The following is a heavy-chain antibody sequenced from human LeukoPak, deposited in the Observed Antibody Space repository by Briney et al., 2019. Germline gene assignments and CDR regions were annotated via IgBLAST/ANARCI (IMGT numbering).Heavy chain of an antibody. CDR2: LSSDNYTI. D-gene: IGHD3-16*01. J-gene: IGHJ5*02. CDR1: GITFSSYS. V-gene: IGHV3-48*01. CDR3: ARVATDGGGFVP. Sequence: GGSLRLSCAASGITFSSYSMTWVRQAPGKGLEWISYLSSDNYTIYYADSVKGRFIISRDNAKDSLYLQMNSLRAEDTAVYYCARVATDGGGFVPWGQGTLVTVSS.